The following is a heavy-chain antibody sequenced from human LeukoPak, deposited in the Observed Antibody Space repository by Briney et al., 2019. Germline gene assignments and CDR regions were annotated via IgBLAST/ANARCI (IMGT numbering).Heavy chain of an antibody. J-gene: IGHJ4*02. Sequence: PGGSLRLSCAASGLPFSSYAMHWVRQAPGKGLEWVALISYDGSNEHYADSVKGRFTISRDNSKNTLYLQVYSLRPEDTAVYYCAKSRFSCIGNNCYSPDYWGQGTLVTVSS. CDR1: GLPFSSYA. CDR2: ISYDGSNE. CDR3: AKSRFSCIGNNCYSPDY. D-gene: IGHD2-15*01. V-gene: IGHV3-30*18.